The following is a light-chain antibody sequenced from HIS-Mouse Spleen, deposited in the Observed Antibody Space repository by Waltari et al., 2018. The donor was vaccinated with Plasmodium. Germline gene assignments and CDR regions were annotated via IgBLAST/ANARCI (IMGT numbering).Light chain of an antibody. Sequence: QSARTQPASVSGSPGQAITISCTGPSRDVGSYNLVSWYQQHPGKAPKLMIYEGSRRPSGVSNRFSGSKSGNTASLTISGLQAEDEADYYCCSYAGSSTWVFGGGTKLTVL. CDR3: CSYAGSSTWV. V-gene: IGLV2-23*01. J-gene: IGLJ3*02. CDR2: EGS. CDR1: SRDVGSYNL.